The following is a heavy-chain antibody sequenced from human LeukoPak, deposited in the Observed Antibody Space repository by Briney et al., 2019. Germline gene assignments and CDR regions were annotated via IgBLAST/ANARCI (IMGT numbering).Heavy chain of an antibody. V-gene: IGHV4-61*02. D-gene: IGHD6-19*01. Sequence: SQTLSLTCTVSGNSISSGDYYWSWIRQPAGKGLEWIGRIYTSGNTNYNPSLKSRVTMSVDTSKNQFSLKLSSVTAADTAVYYCARDPYSSGWLTYYYYYMDVWGKGTTVTVSS. J-gene: IGHJ6*03. CDR2: IYTSGNT. CDR1: GNSISSGDYY. CDR3: ARDPYSSGWLTYYYYYMDV.